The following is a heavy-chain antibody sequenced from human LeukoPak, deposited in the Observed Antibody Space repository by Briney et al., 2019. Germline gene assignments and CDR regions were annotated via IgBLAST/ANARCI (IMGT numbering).Heavy chain of an antibody. J-gene: IGHJ4*02. V-gene: IGHV3-30*03. CDR2: ISYDGSNK. CDR1: GFTFTPQG. Sequence: GRSLRLSCVDSGFTFTPQGIHWVRQAPGKGLEWVTVISYDGSNKYYADSVKGRFTITRDNSKNTLYLQMNSLKAEDTAIYYCAGGRGYFDYWGPGTLVTVYS. D-gene: IGHD1-26*01. CDR3: AGGRGYFDY.